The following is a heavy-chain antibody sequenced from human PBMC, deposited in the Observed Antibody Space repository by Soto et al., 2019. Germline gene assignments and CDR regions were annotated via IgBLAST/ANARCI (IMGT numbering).Heavy chain of an antibody. CDR3: ARAEGYSGYDYYYYYGMDV. Sequence: SVKVSCKASGGTFSSYAISWVRQAPGQGLEWMGGIIPIFGTANYAQKFQGRVTITADKSTSTAYMELSSLRSEDTAVYYCARAEGYSGYDYYYYYGMDVWGQGTTVTVSS. CDR2: IIPIFGTA. V-gene: IGHV1-69*06. D-gene: IGHD5-12*01. CDR1: GGTFSSYA. J-gene: IGHJ6*02.